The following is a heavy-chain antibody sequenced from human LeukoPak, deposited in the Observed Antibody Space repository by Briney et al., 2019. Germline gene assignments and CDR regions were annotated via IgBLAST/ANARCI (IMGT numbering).Heavy chain of an antibody. CDR2: ISGSGGST. CDR3: AKWGDGYGGSCAEYFQH. Sequence: GGSLRLSCAASGFTFSSYAMSWVRQAPGKGLEWVSAISGSGGSTYYADSVKGRFTISRDNSKNTLYLQMNSLRAEDTAVYYCAKWGDGYGGSCAEYFQHWGQGTLVTVSS. D-gene: IGHD4-23*01. V-gene: IGHV3-23*01. J-gene: IGHJ1*01. CDR1: GFTFSSYA.